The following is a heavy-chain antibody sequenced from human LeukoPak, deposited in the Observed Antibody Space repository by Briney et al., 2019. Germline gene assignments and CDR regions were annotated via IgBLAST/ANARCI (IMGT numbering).Heavy chain of an antibody. CDR3: AKGKKVDWTYGPDC. CDR1: GFTFSSYA. J-gene: IGHJ4*02. D-gene: IGHD4-17*01. CDR2: ISGSGGST. Sequence: GGSLRLSCAASGFTFSSYAMNGVRQAPGKGLQWVSAISGSGGSTYYADSVKGRFTISRDNSKNTLFLQMNSLRAEDTAVYYCAKGKKVDWTYGPDCWGQGTLVTVSS. V-gene: IGHV3-23*01.